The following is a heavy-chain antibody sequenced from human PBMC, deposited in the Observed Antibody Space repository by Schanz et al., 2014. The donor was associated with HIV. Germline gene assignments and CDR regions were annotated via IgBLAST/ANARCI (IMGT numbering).Heavy chain of an antibody. CDR1: GFTFSNYW. CDR3: ANTEFPYSSSSDYYYGMDV. D-gene: IGHD6-6*01. J-gene: IGHJ6*02. V-gene: IGHV3-74*01. CDR2: MDLDGSTT. Sequence: EVQLVESGGDLVQPGGSLRLSCAASGFTFSNYWMHWVRQAPGKGLVWVSRMDLDGSTTNYADSVKGRFTISRDNAKNTLYLQMDSLRAEDTAVYFCANTEFPYSSSSDYYYGMDVWGQGTTVTVSS.